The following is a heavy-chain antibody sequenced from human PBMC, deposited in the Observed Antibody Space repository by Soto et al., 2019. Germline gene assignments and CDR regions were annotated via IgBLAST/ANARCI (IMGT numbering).Heavy chain of an antibody. CDR2: IIPIFGTA. CDR3: ANARVRYYYDRSGYWFDP. CDR1: GGTFSSYA. V-gene: IGHV1-69*01. J-gene: IGHJ5*02. Sequence: QVQLVQSGAEVKKPGSSVKVSCKASGGTFSSYAISWVRQAPGQGLEWMGGIIPIFGTANYAQKFQGRVTITADESTSTAYMELSSLRSEDTAVYYCANARVRYYYDRSGYWFDPWGQGTLVTVSS. D-gene: IGHD3-22*01.